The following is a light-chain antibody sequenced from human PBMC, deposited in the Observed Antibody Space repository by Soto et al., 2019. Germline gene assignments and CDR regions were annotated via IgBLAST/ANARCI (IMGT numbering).Light chain of an antibody. CDR1: QRVSSN. CDR2: GAS. Sequence: ETVRTQSPAALSVSPGERANISCRASQRVSSNVAWYHQTPGQAPRRLIYGASTRAAGIPDRFSGSGSGTEFTLTISSRQSEDFAVYYCHQYNNWPPVTFGQGTRLDIK. J-gene: IGKJ5*01. V-gene: IGKV3-15*01. CDR3: HQYNNWPPVT.